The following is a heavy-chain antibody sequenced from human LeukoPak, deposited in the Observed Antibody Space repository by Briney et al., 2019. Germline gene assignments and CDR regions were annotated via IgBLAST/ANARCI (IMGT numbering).Heavy chain of an antibody. CDR1: GLTFDDYA. Sequence: GGSLRLSCAASGLTFDDYAMHWVRQAPGKGLEWVSGISWNSGSIGYADSVKGRFTISRDNAKNSLYLQMNSLRAEDTALYYCAKAKDIRAAAGSSFDYWGQGTLVTVSS. J-gene: IGHJ4*02. CDR2: ISWNSGSI. D-gene: IGHD6-13*01. CDR3: AKAKDIRAAAGSSFDY. V-gene: IGHV3-9*01.